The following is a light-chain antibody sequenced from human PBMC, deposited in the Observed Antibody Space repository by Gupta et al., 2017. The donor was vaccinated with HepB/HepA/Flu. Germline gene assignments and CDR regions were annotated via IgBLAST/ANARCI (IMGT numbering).Light chain of an antibody. CDR1: QSLLHSDGKTY. J-gene: IGKJ1*01. Sequence: DIEMTQTPRSVSVTAGQPASRSCKSSQSLLHSDGKTYLYWYLQKPGQLPQLLIYEVSNRFSGIPDRISGGVSMTHFTLNISRVEAESVGFYYYQHRNYFPSTFGQRTKVEIK. V-gene: IGKV2D-29*01. CDR2: EVS. CDR3: QHRNYFPST.